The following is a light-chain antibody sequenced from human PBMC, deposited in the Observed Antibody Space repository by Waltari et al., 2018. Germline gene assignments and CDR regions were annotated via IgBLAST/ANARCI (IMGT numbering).Light chain of an antibody. V-gene: IGKV3-11*01. CDR2: DAS. Sequence: EIVLTQSPATLSLSPGERATLSCRASQSLSDYLAWYQQKPGQAPRLLIYDASKRVTGIPARFSGSGSVTDFTLTISSLEPEDFAVYYCQQRKGFTFGPGTKVDLK. J-gene: IGKJ3*01. CDR1: QSLSDY. CDR3: QQRKGFT.